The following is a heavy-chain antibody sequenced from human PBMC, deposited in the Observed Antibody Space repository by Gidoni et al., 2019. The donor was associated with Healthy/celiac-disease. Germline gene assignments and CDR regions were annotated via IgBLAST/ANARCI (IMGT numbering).Heavy chain of an antibody. V-gene: IGHV4-34*01. CDR2: INHSGST. CDR1: GGSFSGYY. D-gene: IGHD3-10*01. CDR3: ARESTMVRGVISHPYYFDY. Sequence: QVQLQQWGAGLLKPSETLSLTCAVSGGSFSGYYWSWIRQPPGKGLEWIGEINHSGSTNYNPSLKSRVTISVDTSKNQFSLKLSSVTAADTAVYYCARESTMVRGVISHPYYFDYWGQGTLVTVSS. J-gene: IGHJ4*02.